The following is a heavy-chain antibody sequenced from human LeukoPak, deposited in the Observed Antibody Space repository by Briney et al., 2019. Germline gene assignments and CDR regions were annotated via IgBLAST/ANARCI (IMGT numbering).Heavy chain of an antibody. J-gene: IGHJ6*02. V-gene: IGHV2-70*11. CDR3: ARIDFTVTDFYGMDV. Sequence: TLSLTCTVSGDSITSSAFYWGWIRQPPGKALEWLARIDWGDDKYYSTSLKTRLTISKDTSKNQVVLTMTNMDPVDTATYYCARIDFTVTDFYGMDVWGQGTTVTVSS. D-gene: IGHD4-11*01. CDR2: IDWGDDK. CDR1: GDSITSSAFY.